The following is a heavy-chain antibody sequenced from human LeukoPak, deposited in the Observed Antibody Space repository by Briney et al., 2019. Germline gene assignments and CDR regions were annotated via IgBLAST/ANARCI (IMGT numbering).Heavy chain of an antibody. D-gene: IGHD6-13*01. Sequence: GVSLRLSCAASGFMFKIHAMSWVRQAPGKGLEWVSTISGVGGSTYYADSVKGRFTISRDNSKNTLYLQMNSLRAEDTAVYYCAKDPIGSSYYGGDSWGQGTLVTVFS. V-gene: IGHV3-23*01. CDR3: AKDPIGSSYYGGDS. CDR1: GFMFKIHA. CDR2: ISGVGGST. J-gene: IGHJ4*02.